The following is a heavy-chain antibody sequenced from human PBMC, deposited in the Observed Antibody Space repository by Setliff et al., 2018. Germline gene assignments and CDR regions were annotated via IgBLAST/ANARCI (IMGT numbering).Heavy chain of an antibody. CDR3: ARANYIRYFYMDA. Sequence: VSCKASGDTFSSYAINWVRQAPGQGLEWMGGIIPIFGTANYAQKFQGRLTITTVGSTSTAYMELSSLRSEDTAVYYCARANYIRYFYMDAWGKGTTVTVSS. D-gene: IGHD1-7*01. J-gene: IGHJ6*03. V-gene: IGHV1-69*05. CDR1: GDTFSSYA. CDR2: IIPIFGTA.